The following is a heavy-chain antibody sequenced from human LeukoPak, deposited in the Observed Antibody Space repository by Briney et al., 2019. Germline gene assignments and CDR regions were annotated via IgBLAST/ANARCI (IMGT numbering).Heavy chain of an antibody. V-gene: IGHV3-21*01. D-gene: IGHD4-17*01. CDR3: ARDHTRYGDPAFDY. CDR2: ISSSSSYI. Sequence: PGGSLRLSCAASGFTFSSYSMNWVRQAPGKGLEWVSSISSSSSYIYYADSVKGRFTISRDNAKNSLYLQMNSLRVEDTAVYYCARDHTRYGDPAFDYWGQGTLVTVSS. CDR1: GFTFSSYS. J-gene: IGHJ4*02.